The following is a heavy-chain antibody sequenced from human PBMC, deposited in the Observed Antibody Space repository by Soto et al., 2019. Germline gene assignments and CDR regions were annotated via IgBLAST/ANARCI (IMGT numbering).Heavy chain of an antibody. Sequence: GGSLRLSCAASGFTFSSYWMSWVRQAPGKGLEWVANIKQDGSEKYYVDSVKGRFTISRDNAKNSLYLQMNSMRAEDTAVYYCARRKRVRPVSYYGMDVWGQGTTVTAP. CDR3: ARRKRVRPVSYYGMDV. J-gene: IGHJ6*02. CDR1: GFTFSSYW. CDR2: IKQDGSEK. V-gene: IGHV3-7*03. D-gene: IGHD3-10*01.